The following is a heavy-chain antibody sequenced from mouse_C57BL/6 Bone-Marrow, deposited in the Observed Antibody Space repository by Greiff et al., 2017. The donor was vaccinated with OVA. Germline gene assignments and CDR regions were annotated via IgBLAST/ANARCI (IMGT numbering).Heavy chain of an antibody. CDR2: INPNYGPT. CDR3: ARHYYYGSSFDY. CDR1: GYSFTDYN. J-gene: IGHJ2*01. Sequence: VQLQQSGPELVKPGASVKISCKASGYSFTDYNMNWVKQSHGQSLEWIGVINPNYGPTSYNQKFKGKATLTVDQSSSTAYMQLNSLTSEDSAVYYCARHYYYGSSFDYWGQGTTLTVSS. D-gene: IGHD1-1*01. V-gene: IGHV1-39*01.